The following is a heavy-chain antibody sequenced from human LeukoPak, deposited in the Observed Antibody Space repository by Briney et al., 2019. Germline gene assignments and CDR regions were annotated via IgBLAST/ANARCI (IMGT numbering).Heavy chain of an antibody. J-gene: IGHJ4*02. Sequence: ASVKVSCKASGYTFTSYGISWVRQAPGQGLEWMGWISAYNGNTNYAQKLQGRVTMTTDTSTSTVYMELRSLRSDDTAVYYCARDPPEYSSSSGYFDYWGQGTLVTVSS. D-gene: IGHD6-6*01. V-gene: IGHV1-18*01. CDR2: ISAYNGNT. CDR3: ARDPPEYSSSSGYFDY. CDR1: GYTFTSYG.